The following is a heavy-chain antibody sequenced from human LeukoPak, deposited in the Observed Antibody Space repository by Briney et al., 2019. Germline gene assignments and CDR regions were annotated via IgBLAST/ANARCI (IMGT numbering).Heavy chain of an antibody. CDR1: GYTFTSYG. D-gene: IGHD6-13*01. Sequence: ASVKVSCKASGYTFTSYGISWVRQAPGQGLEWIGWISAYNGNTNYAQKFQGRVTMTRDTSISTAYMELSRLRSDDTAVYYCAVMGYEQDSSSDWGQGTLVTVSS. CDR2: ISAYNGNT. V-gene: IGHV1-18*01. J-gene: IGHJ4*02. CDR3: AVMGYEQDSSSD.